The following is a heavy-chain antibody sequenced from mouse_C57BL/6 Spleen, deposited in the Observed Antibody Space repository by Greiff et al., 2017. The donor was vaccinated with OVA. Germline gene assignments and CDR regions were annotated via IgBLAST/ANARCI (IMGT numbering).Heavy chain of an antibody. CDR1: GYTFTSYW. CDR3: ARGGNFYAMDY. D-gene: IGHD2-1*01. J-gene: IGHJ4*01. CDR2: IYPGSGST. V-gene: IGHV1-55*01. Sequence: VQLQQPGAELVKPGASVKLSCKASGYTFTSYWMHWVKQRPGQGLEWIGDIYPGSGSTNYNEKFKSKATLTVDTSSSTAYMQLSSLTSEDSAVYYCARGGNFYAMDYWGQGTSVTVSS.